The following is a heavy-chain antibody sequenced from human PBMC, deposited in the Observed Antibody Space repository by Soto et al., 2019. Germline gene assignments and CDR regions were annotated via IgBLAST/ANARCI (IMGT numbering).Heavy chain of an antibody. D-gene: IGHD1-1*01. Sequence: QVHLVQSGAEVKKPGASVKVSCKGSGYIFTTYGITWVRQAPGQGLEWMGWISAHNGNTNYAQKLQGRVNVTRDTSTSTAYIELRNLRSDDTAVYYCARGRYGDYWGQGALVTVSS. CDR1: GYIFTTYG. CDR3: ARGRYGDY. CDR2: ISAHNGNT. J-gene: IGHJ4*02. V-gene: IGHV1-18*01.